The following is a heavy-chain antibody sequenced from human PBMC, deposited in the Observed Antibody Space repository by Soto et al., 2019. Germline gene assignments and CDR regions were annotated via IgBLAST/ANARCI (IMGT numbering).Heavy chain of an antibody. D-gene: IGHD2-15*01. CDR1: GDSVSSNSAA. J-gene: IGHJ4*02. CDR3: ARDKCPGGSCRAGLDY. CDR2: TYYRSKWYN. Sequence: SQTLSLTCAISGDSVSSNSAAWNWIRQSPSRGLEWLGRTYYRSKWYNDYELSVKSRITIDADTSKNQFSLQLNSVTPEDTAVYYCARDKCPGGSCRAGLDYWGQGTLVTVSS. V-gene: IGHV6-1*01.